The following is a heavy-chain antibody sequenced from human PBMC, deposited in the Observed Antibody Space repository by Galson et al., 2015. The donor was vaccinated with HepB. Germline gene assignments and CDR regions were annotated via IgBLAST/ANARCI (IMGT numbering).Heavy chain of an antibody. Sequence: SLRLSCAASGFTFSSYAMSWVRQAPGKGLEWVSAISGSGGSTYYADSVKGRFTISRDNSKNTLYLQMNSLRAEDTAVYYCAKLGDSSGWYLGYYYYGMDVWGQGTTVTVSS. CDR3: AKLGDSSGWYLGYYYYGMDV. V-gene: IGHV3-23*01. J-gene: IGHJ6*02. CDR1: GFTFSSYA. D-gene: IGHD6-19*01. CDR2: ISGSGGST.